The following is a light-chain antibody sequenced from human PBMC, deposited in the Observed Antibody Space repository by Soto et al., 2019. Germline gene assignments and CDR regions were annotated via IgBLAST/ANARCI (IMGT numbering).Light chain of an antibody. J-gene: IGKJ4*01. CDR3: QQRSNWPLLT. V-gene: IGKV3-11*01. Sequence: EIVLTQSPATLSLSPGERATLSCRASQSVRNYLAWYQQKPGQAPRLLIYDASTRATVSPARFSGTGYGTDFTLTISSLEPGDFAVYYCQQRSNWPLLTFGGGTKVEIK. CDR2: DAS. CDR1: QSVRNY.